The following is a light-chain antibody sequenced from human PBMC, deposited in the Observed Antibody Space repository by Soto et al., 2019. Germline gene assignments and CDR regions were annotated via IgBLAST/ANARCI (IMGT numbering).Light chain of an antibody. Sequence: EIVLTQSPGTLSLSPGERATLACSASKSVSSNYFAWYQQKPGQAPRLLIYAASSRATGIPDRFSGSGSGPVFTLPLSRQDAEDLSVYYCQHYGSSSSFPFGAGTQVDSK. CDR2: AAS. V-gene: IGKV3-20*01. CDR1: KSVSSNY. J-gene: IGKJ3*01. CDR3: QHYGSSSSFP.